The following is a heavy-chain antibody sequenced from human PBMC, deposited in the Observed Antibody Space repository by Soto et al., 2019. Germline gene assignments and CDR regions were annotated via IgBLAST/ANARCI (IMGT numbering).Heavy chain of an antibody. CDR1: GFSLSTSGVG. CDR2: IYWDDDK. V-gene: IGHV2-5*02. D-gene: IGHD6-6*01. CDR3: AHSRPPRLLDY. Sequence: QITLKESGPPLIKPTQTLTLTCTFSGFSLSTSGVGVGWIRQPPGKALEWLALIYWDDDKRYSPSLNSRLTITKDTSKNQVVLTMTNMDPVDTATYYCAHSRPPRLLDYWGQGTLVTVSS. J-gene: IGHJ4*02.